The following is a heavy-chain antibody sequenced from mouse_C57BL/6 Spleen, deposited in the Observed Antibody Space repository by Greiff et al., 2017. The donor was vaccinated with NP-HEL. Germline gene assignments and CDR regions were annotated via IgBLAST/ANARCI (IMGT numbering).Heavy chain of an antibody. CDR3: ARVEPYGNYVDYAMDY. CDR1: GFTFSDYY. Sequence: EVHLVESEGGLVQPGSSMKLSCTASGFTFSDYYMAWVRQVPEKGLEWVANINYDGSSTYYLDSLKSRFIISRDNAKNILYLQMSSLKSEDTATYYCARVEPYGNYVDYAMDYWGQGTSVTVSS. V-gene: IGHV5-16*01. D-gene: IGHD2-1*01. J-gene: IGHJ4*01. CDR2: INYDGSST.